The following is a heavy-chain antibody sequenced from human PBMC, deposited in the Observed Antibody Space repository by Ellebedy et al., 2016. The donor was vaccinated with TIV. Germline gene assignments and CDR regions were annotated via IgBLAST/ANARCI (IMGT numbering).Heavy chain of an antibody. CDR3: ATGGLWFGELPPVDY. J-gene: IGHJ4*02. D-gene: IGHD3-10*01. V-gene: IGHV1-24*01. Sequence: ASVKVSXXVSGYTLTELSMHWVRQAPGKGLEWMGGFDPEDGETIYAQKFQGRVTMTEDTSTDTAYMELSSLRSEDTAVYYCATGGLWFGELPPVDYWGQGTLVTVSS. CDR1: GYTLTELS. CDR2: FDPEDGET.